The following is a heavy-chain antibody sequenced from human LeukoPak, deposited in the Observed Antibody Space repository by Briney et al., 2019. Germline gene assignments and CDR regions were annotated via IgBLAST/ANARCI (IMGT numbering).Heavy chain of an antibody. Sequence: SETLSLTCAVYGGSFSGYYWSWIRQPPGKGLEWIGEINHSGSTNYNPSLKSRGTISVDTSKNQYSLQLSPVTAADTAVYYCVRGRGDGYNCFDYWGQGTLVTVSS. D-gene: IGHD5-24*01. CDR2: INHSGST. V-gene: IGHV4-34*01. CDR3: VRGRGDGYNCFDY. J-gene: IGHJ4*02. CDR1: GGSFSGYY.